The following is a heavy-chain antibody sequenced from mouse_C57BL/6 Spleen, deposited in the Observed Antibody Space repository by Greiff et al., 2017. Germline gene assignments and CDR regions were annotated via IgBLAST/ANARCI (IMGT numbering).Heavy chain of an antibody. V-gene: IGHV1-50*01. CDR1: GYTFTSYW. Sequence: QVQLQQPGAELVKPGASVKLSCKASGYTFTSYWMQWVKQRPGQGLEWIGEIDPSDSYTNYTQKFKGKATLTVDTSSSTAYMQLSSLTSEDSAVYYCARGGYYGDGFAYRGQGTLVTVSA. D-gene: IGHD1-2*01. J-gene: IGHJ3*01. CDR2: IDPSDSYT. CDR3: ARGGYYGDGFAY.